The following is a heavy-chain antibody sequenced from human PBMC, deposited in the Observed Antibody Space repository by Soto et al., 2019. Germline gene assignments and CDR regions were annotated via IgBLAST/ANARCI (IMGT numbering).Heavy chain of an antibody. Sequence: SETLSLTCTVSGGYISSYYWSWIRQHPGKGLEWIGYIYYSGSTNYNPSLKSRVTISVDTSKNQFSLKLSSVTAADTAVYYCARAEGRGYDSSGYYILADAFDIWGQGTMVTVSS. CDR2: IYYSGST. D-gene: IGHD3-22*01. J-gene: IGHJ3*02. CDR3: ARAEGRGYDSSGYYILADAFDI. CDR1: GGYISSYY. V-gene: IGHV4-59*01.